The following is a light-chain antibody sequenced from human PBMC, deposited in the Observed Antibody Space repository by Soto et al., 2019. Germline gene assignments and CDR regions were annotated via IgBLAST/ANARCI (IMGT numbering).Light chain of an antibody. J-gene: IGKJ4*01. Sequence: AIQMTQSPSSLSASVGDTVTVTCRASQGIRDDLSWYQQRPGKAPRLLIFAASRLQSGIPSRFRGSGSGTDFTLTTSSLQPEDFATYYCLQDYDYPLTFGGGTKVEIK. CDR1: QGIRDD. V-gene: IGKV1-6*01. CDR3: LQDYDYPLT. CDR2: AAS.